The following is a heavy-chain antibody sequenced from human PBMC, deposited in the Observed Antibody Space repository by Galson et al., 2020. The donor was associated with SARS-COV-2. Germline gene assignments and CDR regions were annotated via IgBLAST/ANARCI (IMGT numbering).Heavy chain of an antibody. CDR2: KSHSAGA. CDR1: GYSISSGYY. V-gene: IGHV4-38-2*02. J-gene: IGHJ5*02. Sequence: SETLSLTCTVSGYSISSGYYWGWIRQSPGKALEWTGVKSHSAGAYYNPSLASRVTISVDTSKNQFSLNMRSVTAADTALYYCARYNNAEGWFDPWGQGTQVTVSS. D-gene: IGHD1-20*01. CDR3: ARYNNAEGWFDP.